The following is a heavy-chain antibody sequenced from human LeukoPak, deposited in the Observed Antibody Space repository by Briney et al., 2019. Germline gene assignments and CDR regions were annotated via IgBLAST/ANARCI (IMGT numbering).Heavy chain of an antibody. D-gene: IGHD2-2*01. CDR1: GFTFSSYW. CDR2: IKQDGSEK. CDR3: ARAGDIVVVPAALGDY. V-gene: IGHV3-7*01. J-gene: IGHJ4*02. Sequence: PGGSLRLSCAASGFTFSSYWMSWVRQAPGKGLEWVANIKQDGSEKYYVDSVMGRFTISRDNAKNSLYLQMNSLRAEDTAVYYCARAGDIVVVPAALGDYWGQGTLVTASS.